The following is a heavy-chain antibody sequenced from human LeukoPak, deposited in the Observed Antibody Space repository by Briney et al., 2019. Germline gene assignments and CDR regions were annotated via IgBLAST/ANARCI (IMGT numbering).Heavy chain of an antibody. V-gene: IGHV4-34*01. Sequence: PSETLSLTCAVYGGSSSGYYWSWIRQPPGKGLEWIGEINHSGSTNYNPSLKSRVTISVDTSKNQFSLKLSSVTAADTAVYYCARGREVAARPGFDYWGQGTLVTVSS. D-gene: IGHD6-6*01. J-gene: IGHJ4*02. CDR3: ARGREVAARPGFDY. CDR2: INHSGST. CDR1: GGSSSGYY.